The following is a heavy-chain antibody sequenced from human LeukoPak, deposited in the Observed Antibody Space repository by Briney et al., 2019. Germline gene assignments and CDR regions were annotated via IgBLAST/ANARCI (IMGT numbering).Heavy chain of an antibody. Sequence: PSETLSLTCTVSGGSISTYSWSWIRQPPGKGLEWIGYVYYSGTTNYKYKSSLKSRVTISVDTSKNQFSLRLSSVTAADTAVYYCARSDRDLWYFDLWGRGTLVTVSS. CDR2: VYYSGTT. V-gene: IGHV4-59*01. CDR3: ARSDRDLWYFDL. J-gene: IGHJ2*01. CDR1: GGSISTYS.